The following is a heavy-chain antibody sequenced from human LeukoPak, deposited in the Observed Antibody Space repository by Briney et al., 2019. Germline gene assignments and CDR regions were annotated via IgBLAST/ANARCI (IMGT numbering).Heavy chain of an antibody. J-gene: IGHJ4*02. CDR2: ISGSGGTT. Sequence: GGSLRLSCAASGFTFSNYGMSWVRQAPGKGLEWVSGISGSGGTTYYTDSVKGRFTISRDNSKNTLYLQMNSLRAEDTAVYYCAKESESQDFDYWGQGTQVTVSS. CDR1: GFTFSNYG. D-gene: IGHD3-3*01. V-gene: IGHV3-23*01. CDR3: AKESESQDFDY.